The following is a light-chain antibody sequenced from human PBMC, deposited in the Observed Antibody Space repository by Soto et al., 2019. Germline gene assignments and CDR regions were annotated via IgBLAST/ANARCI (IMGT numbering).Light chain of an antibody. CDR3: EQYGSSPRT. CDR2: GAS. V-gene: IGKV3-20*01. J-gene: IGKJ1*01. Sequence: EIVLTQSPGTLSVSPGERATLSCRASQSVSSNYLAWYQQKPGLAPRLLIYGASNRATGIPDRFSASHSGTDFTLTISGLEPEDSAVYYCEQYGSSPRTFGQGTKVDIK. CDR1: QSVSSNY.